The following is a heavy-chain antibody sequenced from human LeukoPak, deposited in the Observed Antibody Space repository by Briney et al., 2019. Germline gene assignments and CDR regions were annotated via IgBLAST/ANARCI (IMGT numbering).Heavy chain of an antibody. CDR2: INHSGST. CDR3: ARPMVRGVHIVD. D-gene: IGHD3-10*01. J-gene: IGHJ4*02. V-gene: IGHV4-34*01. CDR1: GGSFSGYY. Sequence: NPSETLSLTCAVYGGSFSGYYWSWIRQPPGKGLEWIGEINHSGSTNYNPSLKSRVTISVDTSKNQFSLKLSSVTAADTAVYYCARPMVRGVHIVDWGQGTLVTVSS.